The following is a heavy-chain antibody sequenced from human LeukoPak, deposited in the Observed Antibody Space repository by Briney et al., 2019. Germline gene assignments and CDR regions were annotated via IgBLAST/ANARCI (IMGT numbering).Heavy chain of an antibody. J-gene: IGHJ4*02. CDR2: INHSGST. CDR3: ALSYYDFWSGYSDY. CDR1: GGSFSGYY. V-gene: IGHV4-34*01. D-gene: IGHD3-3*01. Sequence: SETLSLTCAVYGGSFSGYYWSWIRQPPGKGLKWIGEINHSGSTNYNPSLKSRVTMSVDTSKNQFSLKLSSVTAADTAVYYCALSYYDFWSGYSDYWGQGTLVTVSS.